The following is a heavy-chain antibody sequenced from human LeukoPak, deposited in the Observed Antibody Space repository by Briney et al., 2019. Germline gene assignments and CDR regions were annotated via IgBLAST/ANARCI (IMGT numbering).Heavy chain of an antibody. D-gene: IGHD3-9*01. CDR1: GFSLSNARMG. Sequence: ESGPVLVKPTETLTLTCTVSGFSLSNARMGVSWIRQPPGKALEWLAHIFSNDEKSYSTSLKSRLTISKDTSKSQVVLTMTNMDPVDTATYYCAWTTPDILTGYSFDYWGQGTLVTVSS. J-gene: IGHJ4*02. CDR2: IFSNDEK. CDR3: AWTTPDILTGYSFDY. V-gene: IGHV2-26*04.